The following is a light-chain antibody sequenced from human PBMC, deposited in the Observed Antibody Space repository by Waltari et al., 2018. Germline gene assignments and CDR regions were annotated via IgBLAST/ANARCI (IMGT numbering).Light chain of an antibody. CDR1: QSISNY. Sequence: DIQMTKSPSSLSASVGDRVTITCRASQSISNYLNWDQQKPGKAPKLLIYAASSLQSGVPSRFSGSGSGTDFTLTISRLQPEDFATYYCQQSYSTPRTFGQGTKVEIK. CDR3: QQSYSTPRT. CDR2: AAS. V-gene: IGKV1-39*01. J-gene: IGKJ1*01.